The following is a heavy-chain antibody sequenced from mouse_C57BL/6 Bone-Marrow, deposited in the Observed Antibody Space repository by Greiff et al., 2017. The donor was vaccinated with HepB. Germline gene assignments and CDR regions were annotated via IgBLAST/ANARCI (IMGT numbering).Heavy chain of an antibody. V-gene: IGHV1-22*01. CDR3: ACCYYGSSDAMDY. D-gene: IGHD1-1*01. CDR1: GYTFTDYN. J-gene: IGHJ4*01. CDR2: INPNNGGT. Sequence: EVQLQQSGPELVKPGASVKMSCKASGYTFTDYNMHWVKQSHGKSLEWIGYINPNNGGTSYNQKFKGKATLTVNKSSSTAYMELRSLTSEDSAVYYCACCYYGSSDAMDYWGQGTSVTVSS.